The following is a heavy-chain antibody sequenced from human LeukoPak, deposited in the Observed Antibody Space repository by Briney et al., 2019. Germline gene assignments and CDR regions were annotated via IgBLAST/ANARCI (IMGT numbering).Heavy chain of an antibody. Sequence: PGRSLRLSCAASGFTFSSFGMHWVRQAPGKGLEWVAVISYDGNNKYYADSVKGRFIISRDNSKNMLYLQMNSLRTEDTAAFYCARSPYHYGSGSVLLDYWGQGTLVTVSS. D-gene: IGHD3-10*01. V-gene: IGHV3-30*03. CDR2: ISYDGNNK. CDR1: GFTFSSFG. J-gene: IGHJ4*02. CDR3: ARSPYHYGSGSVLLDY.